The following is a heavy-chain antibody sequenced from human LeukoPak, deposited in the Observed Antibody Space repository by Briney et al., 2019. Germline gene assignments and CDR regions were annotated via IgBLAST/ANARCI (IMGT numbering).Heavy chain of an antibody. D-gene: IGHD3-3*01. Sequence: GGSLRLSCAASGVTFSSYAMHWVRQAPGKGLEWVAVTSYDGSNKYYADSVRGRFTISRDNSKNTLYLQMNSLRAEDTAVYYCARDLTYYDFWSGYYSPRYYYYGMDVWGQGTMVTVSS. V-gene: IGHV3-30-3*01. CDR3: ARDLTYYDFWSGYYSPRYYYYGMDV. CDR2: TSYDGSNK. J-gene: IGHJ6*02. CDR1: GVTFSSYA.